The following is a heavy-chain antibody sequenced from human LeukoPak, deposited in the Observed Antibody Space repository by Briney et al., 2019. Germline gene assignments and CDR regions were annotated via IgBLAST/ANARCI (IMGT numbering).Heavy chain of an antibody. CDR1: GGSLTSYY. J-gene: IGHJ4*02. V-gene: IGHV4-59*01. CDR2: IYSSGES. Sequence: PSETLSLTCTVSGGSLTSYYWSWVRQSPGKGLEWIGSIYSSGESSHNPSLKSRVTISVDTAQNQFSLSLTSVTAADVGVYFCARGGGSMWSGHYRLFDFWGQGTLITVSS. D-gene: IGHD4-17*01. CDR3: ARGGGSMWSGHYRLFDF.